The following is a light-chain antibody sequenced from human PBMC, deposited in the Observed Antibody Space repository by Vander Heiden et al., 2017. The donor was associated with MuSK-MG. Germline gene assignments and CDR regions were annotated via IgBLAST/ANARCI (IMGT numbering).Light chain of an antibody. V-gene: IGLV3-25*03. J-gene: IGLJ2*01. CDR1: ALPKQY. CDR3: QSADSSGTSRVV. CDR2: KDS. Sequence: SYELTQPPSVSVSPGQTARITCPGDALPKQYAYWYQQKPGQAPVLVIYKDSERPSGIPERFSGSSSGTTVTLTISGVQAEDEADYYCQSADSSGTSRVVFGGGTKLTVL.